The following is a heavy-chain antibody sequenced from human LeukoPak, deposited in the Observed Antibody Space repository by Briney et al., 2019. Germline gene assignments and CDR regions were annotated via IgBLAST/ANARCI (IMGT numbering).Heavy chain of an antibody. J-gene: IGHJ3*02. V-gene: IGHV1-2*02. CDR3: ASFVVVPAAITRVAFDI. CDR1: GYTFTSYY. Sequence: GASVKVSCKASGYTFTSYYMHWVRQAPGQGLEWMGWINPNSGGTNYAQKFQGRVTMTRDTSISTAYMELSRLRSDDTAVYYCASFVVVPAAITRVAFDIWGQGTMVTVSS. CDR2: INPNSGGT. D-gene: IGHD2-2*02.